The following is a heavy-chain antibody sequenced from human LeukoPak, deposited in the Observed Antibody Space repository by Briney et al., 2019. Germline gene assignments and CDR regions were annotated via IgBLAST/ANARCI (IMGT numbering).Heavy chain of an antibody. J-gene: IGHJ6*04. V-gene: IGHV1-46*01. Sequence: ASVKVSCKASGYTFTSYYMHWVRQAPGQGLEWMGIINPSGGSTSYAQKFQGRVTMTRDTSTSTVYMELSSLRSEDTAVYYYARDGAYCSGGSCYLYYYYYYGMDVWGKGTTITVSS. CDR2: INPSGGST. D-gene: IGHD2-15*01. CDR1: GYTFTSYY. CDR3: ARDGAYCSGGSCYLYYYYYYGMDV.